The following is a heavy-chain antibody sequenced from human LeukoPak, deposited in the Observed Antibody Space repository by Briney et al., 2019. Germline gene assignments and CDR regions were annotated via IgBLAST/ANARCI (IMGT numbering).Heavy chain of an antibody. CDR3: ARVHGGYPFDY. J-gene: IGHJ4*02. D-gene: IGHD2-15*01. CDR2: ISSSSSTI. V-gene: IGHV3-48*01. Sequence: GGSLRLSCAASGFIFSSYSMNWVRQAPGKGLEWVSYISSSSSTIYYADPVKGRFTISRDNAKNSLNLQMNSLRAEDTAVYYCARVHGGYPFDYWGQGTLVTVSS. CDR1: GFIFSSYS.